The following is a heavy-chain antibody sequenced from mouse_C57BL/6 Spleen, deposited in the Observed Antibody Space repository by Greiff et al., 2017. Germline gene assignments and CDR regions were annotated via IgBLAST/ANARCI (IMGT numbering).Heavy chain of an antibody. D-gene: IGHD2-4*01. Sequence: QVQLQQSGAELVRPGTSVKVSCTASGFAFTNYSIAWVKQRPGQGLEWIGVINPGSGGTYYNETFKGKATLTADKSSSTAYMQLSSLTSEDSAVYFCARSDYDGYWGQGTTLTVSS. V-gene: IGHV1-54*01. CDR2: INPGSGGT. J-gene: IGHJ2*01. CDR1: GFAFTNYS. CDR3: ARSDYDGY.